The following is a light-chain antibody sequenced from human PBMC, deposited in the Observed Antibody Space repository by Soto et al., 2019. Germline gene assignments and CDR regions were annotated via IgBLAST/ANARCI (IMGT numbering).Light chain of an antibody. CDR1: SSNIGAGYH. J-gene: IGLJ1*01. Sequence: QSVLTQPPSVSGAPGQRVTISCTGSSSNIGAGYHVHWYQQLPGAAPKLLIFGDSNRPSGVPDRFSGSKSGTSASLAITGLQADDEADYYCQSSDSRLSGSDVFGTGTKRTVL. V-gene: IGLV1-40*01. CDR2: GDS. CDR3: QSSDSRLSGSDV.